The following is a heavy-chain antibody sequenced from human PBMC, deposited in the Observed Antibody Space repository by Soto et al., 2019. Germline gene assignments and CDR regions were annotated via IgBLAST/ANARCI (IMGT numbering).Heavy chain of an antibody. Sequence: SVKVSCKASGGTFSSYAISWVRQAPGQGLEWMGGITPIFGTANYAQKFQGRVTITADESTSTAYMELSSLRSEDTAVYYCARHLVVVIKSNYYYYGMDVWGQGTTVTVSS. V-gene: IGHV1-69*13. D-gene: IGHD3-22*01. CDR2: ITPIFGTA. CDR3: ARHLVVVIKSNYYYYGMDV. CDR1: GGTFSSYA. J-gene: IGHJ6*02.